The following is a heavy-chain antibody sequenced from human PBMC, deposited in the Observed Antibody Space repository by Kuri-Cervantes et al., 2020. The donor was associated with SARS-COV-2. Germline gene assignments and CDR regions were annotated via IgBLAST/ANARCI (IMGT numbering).Heavy chain of an antibody. D-gene: IGHD5-18*01. J-gene: IGHJ4*02. CDR3: AREHIGYSYGIDY. CDR1: GYTFTGYY. Sequence: ASVKVSRKASGYTFTGYYMHWVRQAPGQGLEWMGWINPNSGGTNYAQKFQGWVTMTRDTSISTAYMELSSLRSEDTAVYYCAREHIGYSYGIDYWGQGTRVTVSS. CDR2: INPNSGGT. V-gene: IGHV1-2*04.